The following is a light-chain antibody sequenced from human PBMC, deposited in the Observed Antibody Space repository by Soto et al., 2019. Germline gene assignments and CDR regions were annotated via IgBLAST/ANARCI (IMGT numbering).Light chain of an antibody. CDR3: LLTYNGARV. V-gene: IGLV7-46*01. CDR2: DTN. Sequence: QAVVTQEPSLTVSPGGTVTLTSGSSTGAVTSGLYPYWFQQKPGQAPRTLIYDTNNKHSWTPARFSGSLLGVKAALTLSGAQPEDEAEYHCLLTYNGARVFGGGTQLTVL. J-gene: IGLJ2*01. CDR1: TGAVTSGLY.